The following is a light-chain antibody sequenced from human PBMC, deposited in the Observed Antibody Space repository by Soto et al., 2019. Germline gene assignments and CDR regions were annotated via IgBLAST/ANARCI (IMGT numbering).Light chain of an antibody. J-gene: IGKJ1*01. CDR1: QSISSW. Sequence: ILMTQSPSTLSATVGDRVTITCRASQSISSWLAWYQQKPGKAPKLLIDDASSLESGVPSRFSGSGSGTEFTLTISSLQPDDFATYYCQQYNRYPWRFGQGTKVDI. CDR3: QQYNRYPWR. CDR2: DAS. V-gene: IGKV1-5*01.